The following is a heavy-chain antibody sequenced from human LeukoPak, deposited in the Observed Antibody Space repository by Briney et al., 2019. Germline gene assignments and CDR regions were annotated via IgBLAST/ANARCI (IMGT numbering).Heavy chain of an antibody. Sequence: GESLKISCKGSGYSFTSYWIGWVRQMPGKGLEWMGIIYPGDSDTRYSPSFQGQVTISADKSISTAYLQWSSLKASDTAMYYCARLMTMTTVVIMAFDYWGQGTLVTVSS. CDR2: IYPGDSDT. D-gene: IGHD4-23*01. CDR3: ARLMTMTTVVIMAFDY. V-gene: IGHV5-51*01. J-gene: IGHJ4*02. CDR1: GYSFTSYW.